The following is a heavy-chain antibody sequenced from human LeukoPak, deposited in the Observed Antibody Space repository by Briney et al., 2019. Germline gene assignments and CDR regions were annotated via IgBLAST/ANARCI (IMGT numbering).Heavy chain of an antibody. CDR3: ARARGYSGYEADYYGMDV. CDR2: IYTSGST. CDR1: GRSISSYY. Sequence: SETLSLTCTVSGRSISSYYWSWIRQPAGKGLEWIGRIYTSGSTNYNPSLKSRVTMSVDTSKNQFSLKLSSVTAADTAVYYCARARGYSGYEADYYGMDVWGQGTTVTVSS. J-gene: IGHJ6*02. D-gene: IGHD5-12*01. V-gene: IGHV4-4*07.